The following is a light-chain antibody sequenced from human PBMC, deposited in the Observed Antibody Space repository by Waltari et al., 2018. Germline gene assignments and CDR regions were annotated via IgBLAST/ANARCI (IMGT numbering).Light chain of an antibody. Sequence: QSALTQPPSASWSPGQSVTISCTGTSSDVGGYNDVYWYQQHPGNAPKLMIYEVHKRPPGLPHRVSGYKSRNTPSLIVCGLQAEDEADYYCSSDAGSNAAVFGGGTKVPVL. CDR2: EVH. J-gene: IGLJ2*01. CDR3: SSDAGSNAAV. V-gene: IGLV2-8*01. CDR1: SSDVGGYND.